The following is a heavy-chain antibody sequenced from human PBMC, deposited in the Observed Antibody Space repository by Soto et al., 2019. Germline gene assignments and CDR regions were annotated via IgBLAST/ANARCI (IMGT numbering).Heavy chain of an antibody. CDR1: GFIFSNYV. V-gene: IGHV3-23*04. D-gene: IGHD1-26*01. Sequence: EVQLVDSGGGLVQPGGSLRLSCAASGFIFSNYVMSWVRQAPGKGLELVSSISDSGGTSYYADSVKGRFSISRDNSKKTLYLQMHSLRADDTAIYYCAKRPRALLTFDYWGQGTLVTVSS. CDR2: ISDSGGTS. CDR3: AKRPRALLTFDY. J-gene: IGHJ4*02.